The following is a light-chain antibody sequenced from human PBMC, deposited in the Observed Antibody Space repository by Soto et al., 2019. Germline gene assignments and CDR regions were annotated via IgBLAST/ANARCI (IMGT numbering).Light chain of an antibody. Sequence: QSVLTQPPSASGSPGQSVTISCTGTSSDVGGYNYVSWYQQYPGKAPKLMIYEVNKRPSGVPDRFSGSKSGNTASLTVSGLQAEDEAEYYCTSYAGSNNLGVFGGGTKVTVL. V-gene: IGLV2-8*01. CDR1: SSDVGGYNY. CDR3: TSYAGSNNLGV. CDR2: EVN. J-gene: IGLJ3*02.